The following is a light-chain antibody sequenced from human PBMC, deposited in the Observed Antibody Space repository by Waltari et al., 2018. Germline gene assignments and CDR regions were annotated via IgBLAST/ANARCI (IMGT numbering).Light chain of an antibody. CDR1: NIGNHI. V-gene: IGLV3-21*02. Sequence: SYLLTQPPSVSVAPGQTARITCGGTNIGNHITHWHQQRPGQAPVLVIYNAGDRPSGIPERFSGSNSLHTATLTINGVEAGDEADYFCQVWDSNSDHYVFGTGTKVTVL. CDR3: QVWDSNSDHYV. J-gene: IGLJ1*01. CDR2: NAG.